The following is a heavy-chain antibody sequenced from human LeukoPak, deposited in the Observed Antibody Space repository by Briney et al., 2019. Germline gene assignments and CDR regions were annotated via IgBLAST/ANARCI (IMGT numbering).Heavy chain of an antibody. CDR2: ISGRGGNT. D-gene: IGHD6-19*01. V-gene: IGHV3-23*01. Sequence: GGSLRLSCAASGFTFSSYAMSWVRQAPGKGLEWVSAISGRGGNTYYADSVKGRFTISRDNSKNTLYLQMNSLRAEDTAVYYCAKGLQQWLSWFDPWGQGTLVTVSS. J-gene: IGHJ5*02. CDR3: AKGLQQWLSWFDP. CDR1: GFTFSSYA.